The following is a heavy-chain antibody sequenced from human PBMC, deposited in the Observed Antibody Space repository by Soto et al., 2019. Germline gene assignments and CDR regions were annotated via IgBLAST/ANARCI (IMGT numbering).Heavy chain of an antibody. CDR2: MNPNSGNT. J-gene: IGHJ2*01. CDR1: GYTFTSYD. V-gene: IGHV1-8*01. CDR3: AGLIRDGWYCDL. Sequence: QVQLVQSGAEVKKPGASVKVSCKASGYTFTSYDINWVRQATGQGLEWMGWMNPNSGNTGYAQKFQGRVTMTRNTSRSRAYMELSSLRSEDTAVYYCAGLIRDGWYCDLWVRGALDTVSS. D-gene: IGHD3-10*01.